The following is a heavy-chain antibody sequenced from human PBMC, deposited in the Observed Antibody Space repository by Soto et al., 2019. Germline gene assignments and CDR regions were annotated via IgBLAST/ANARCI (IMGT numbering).Heavy chain of an antibody. Sequence: GGSLRLSCAASGFTFSSYGMHWVRQAPGKGLEWVAVIWYDGSNKYYADSVKGRFTISRDNSKNTLYLQMNSLRAEDTAVYYCARGNHNWNYGGSYYYYMDVWGKGTTVTVSS. J-gene: IGHJ6*03. CDR1: GFTFSSYG. CDR3: ARGNHNWNYGGSYYYYMDV. D-gene: IGHD1-7*01. V-gene: IGHV3-33*01. CDR2: IWYDGSNK.